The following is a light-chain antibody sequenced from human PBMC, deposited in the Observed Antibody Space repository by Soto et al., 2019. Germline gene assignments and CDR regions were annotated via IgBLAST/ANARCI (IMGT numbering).Light chain of an antibody. CDR3: QQYGNSPIT. V-gene: IGKV3-20*01. CDR1: QSVGASY. CDR2: GAS. J-gene: IGKJ5*01. Sequence: EMVLTQSPGTRSXXXXXXXXXXXXASQSVGASYLAWYQQKPGQAPRLLINGASSRATGIPDRFSGSGSGTDFTLTISRLEPEDFAVYYCQQYGNSPITFGQGTRLEIK.